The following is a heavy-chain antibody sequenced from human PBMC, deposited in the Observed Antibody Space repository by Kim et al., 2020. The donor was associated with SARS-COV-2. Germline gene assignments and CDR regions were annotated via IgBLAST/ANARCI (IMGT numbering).Heavy chain of an antibody. Sequence: NTRYSQNLQGRVPLTRDTSASTAYMQLSSLRSEDTAVYYCARDNSGWNDYWGQGTLVTVSS. CDR2: NT. D-gene: IGHD6-19*01. CDR3: ARDNSGWNDY. J-gene: IGHJ4*02. V-gene: IGHV1-3*01.